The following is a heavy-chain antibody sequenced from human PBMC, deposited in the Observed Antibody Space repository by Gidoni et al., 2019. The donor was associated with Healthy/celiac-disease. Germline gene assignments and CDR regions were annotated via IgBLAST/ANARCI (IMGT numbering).Heavy chain of an antibody. V-gene: IGHV3-48*01. D-gene: IGHD4-17*01. CDR1: GFPFSSYS. CDR3: ARDRDGDYLDAFDI. J-gene: IGHJ3*02. CDR2: ISSSSSTI. Sequence: EVQLVESGGGLVQPGGSLRLSCAASGFPFSSYSMNWVRQAPGKGLEWVSYISSSSSTIYYADSVKGRFTISRDNAKNSLYLQMNSLRAEDTAVYYCARDRDGDYLDAFDIWGQGTMVTVSS.